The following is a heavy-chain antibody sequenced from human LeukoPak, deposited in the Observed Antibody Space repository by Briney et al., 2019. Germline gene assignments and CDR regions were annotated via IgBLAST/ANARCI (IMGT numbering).Heavy chain of an antibody. J-gene: IGHJ4*02. CDR2: IYYSGST. CDR3: ARVRDSGWFRLFDY. V-gene: IGHV4-59*01. Sequence: SETLSLTCTVSGGSISSYYWNWIRQPPGKGLEWIGNIYYSGSTNYNPSLKSRVTISVDTSKNQFSLKLSSVTAADTAVYYCARVRDSGWFRLFDYWGQGTLVTVSS. D-gene: IGHD6-19*01. CDR1: GGSISSYY.